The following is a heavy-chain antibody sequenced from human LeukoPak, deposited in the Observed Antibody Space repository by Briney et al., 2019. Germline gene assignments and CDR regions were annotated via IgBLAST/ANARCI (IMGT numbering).Heavy chain of an antibody. Sequence: PSETLSLTCTDSGGSISSSSYYWGWIRQPPGKGLEWIGSIYYSGSTYYNPSLKSRVTISVDTSKNQFSLKLSSVTAADTAVYYCARHDGISQLQKKYFQHWGQGTLVTVSS. CDR1: GGSISSSSYY. J-gene: IGHJ1*01. D-gene: IGHD6-6*01. V-gene: IGHV4-39*01. CDR2: IYYSGST. CDR3: ARHDGISQLQKKYFQH.